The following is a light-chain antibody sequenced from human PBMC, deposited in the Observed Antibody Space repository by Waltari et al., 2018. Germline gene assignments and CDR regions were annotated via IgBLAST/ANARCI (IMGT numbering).Light chain of an antibody. CDR2: DTS. CDR1: QSVTTN. J-gene: IGKJ1*01. Sequence: EVVMTQSPATLSVSPGERVTLSCRASQSVTTNLAWYQQKPGQAPRLLIYDTSTRAPGFPARFSGSGSETEFTLIISSLQSEDFAVYYWQQYNNWPLTFGQGTRVEIK. V-gene: IGKV3-15*01. CDR3: QQYNNWPLT.